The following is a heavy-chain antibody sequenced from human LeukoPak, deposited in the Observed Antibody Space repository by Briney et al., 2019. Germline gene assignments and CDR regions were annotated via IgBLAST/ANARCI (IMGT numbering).Heavy chain of an antibody. D-gene: IGHD6-13*01. CDR3: ARITAQWQQLVDY. Sequence: SETLSLTCTVSGGSISSGGYYWSWIRQHPGKGLEWIGYIYYSGSTYYNPSLKSRVTISVDTSKNQFSLKLSSVTAADAAVYYCARITAQWQQLVDYWGQGTLVTVSP. J-gene: IGHJ4*02. V-gene: IGHV4-31*03. CDR1: GGSISSGGYY. CDR2: IYYSGST.